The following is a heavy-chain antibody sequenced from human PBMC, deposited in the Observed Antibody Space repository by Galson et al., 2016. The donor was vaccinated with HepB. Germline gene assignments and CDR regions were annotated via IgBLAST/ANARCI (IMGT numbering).Heavy chain of an antibody. CDR3: VRPPHHYGSASPQAFDI. CDR2: MNPHSGNT. J-gene: IGHJ3*02. Sequence: QSGAEVKKPGESLKISCKASGYTFTNYDINWVRQAAGQGLEWMGWMNPHSGNTGYAQRFQGRVIMTMNASTTTAYMELSSLRYEDTAVYYCVRPPHHYGSASPQAFDIWGQGTAVSVSS. CDR1: GYTFTNYD. V-gene: IGHV1-8*01. D-gene: IGHD3-10*01.